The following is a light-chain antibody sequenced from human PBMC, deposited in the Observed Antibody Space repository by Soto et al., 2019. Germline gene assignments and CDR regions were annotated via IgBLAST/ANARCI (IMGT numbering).Light chain of an antibody. J-gene: IGLJ1*01. CDR3: CSFAGSNPFPYV. V-gene: IGLV2-23*02. CDR2: EVN. CDR1: ISDVGSHNL. Sequence: LTQPASVSGSPGQSMTISCTGTISDVGSHNLVSWYQQHPDKAPKLIIYEVNERPSGVSSRFSGSKSGNTASLTVSGLQPDDEADYHCCSFAGSNPFPYVFGTGTKVTVL.